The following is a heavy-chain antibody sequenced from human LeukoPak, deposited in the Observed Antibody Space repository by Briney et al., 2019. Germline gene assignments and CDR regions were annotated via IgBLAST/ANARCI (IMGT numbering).Heavy chain of an antibody. CDR3: AKSLFPEGYYGMDV. CDR2: ISYDGSNK. D-gene: IGHD1-14*01. J-gene: IGHJ6*02. Sequence: GGSLRLSCAASGFTFSSYAMHWVRQAPGKGLEWVAVISYDGSNKYYADSAKGRFTISRDNSKNTLYLQMNSLRVDDTAVYYCAKSLFPEGYYGMDVWGQGTTVTVSS. CDR1: GFTFSSYA. V-gene: IGHV3-30*07.